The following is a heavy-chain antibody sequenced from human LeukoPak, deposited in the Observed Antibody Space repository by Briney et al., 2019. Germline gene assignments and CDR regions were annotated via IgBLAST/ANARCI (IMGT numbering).Heavy chain of an antibody. CDR2: INHSGST. Sequence: SETLSLTCAVYGGSFSGYYWSWIRQPPGKGLEWIGEINHSGSTNYNPSLKSRVTISVDTSKNQFSLKLSSVTAADTAVYYCASRKTPGYNLVDYWGQGTLVTVSS. CDR3: ASRKTPGYNLVDY. J-gene: IGHJ4*02. D-gene: IGHD5-24*01. V-gene: IGHV4-34*01. CDR1: GGSFSGYY.